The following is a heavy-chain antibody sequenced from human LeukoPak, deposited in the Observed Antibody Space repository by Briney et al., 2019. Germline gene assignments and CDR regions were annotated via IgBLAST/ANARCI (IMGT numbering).Heavy chain of an antibody. D-gene: IGHD2-2*01. V-gene: IGHV3-21*01. Sequence: PGGSPRLSCAASGFTFSSYSMNWVRQAPGQGLEWVSSISSSSSYIYYADSVKGRFTISRDNAKNSLYLQMNSLRAEDTAVYYCARDRGEYCSSTSCPSPFDYWGQGTLVTVSS. CDR1: GFTFSSYS. J-gene: IGHJ4*02. CDR3: ARDRGEYCSSTSCPSPFDY. CDR2: ISSSSSYI.